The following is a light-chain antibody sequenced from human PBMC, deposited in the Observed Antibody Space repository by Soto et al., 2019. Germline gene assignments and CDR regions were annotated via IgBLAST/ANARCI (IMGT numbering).Light chain of an antibody. CDR1: NSDVGGYNF. CDR3: SAYTRRSILV. Sequence: QSALTQPAFVSGSPGQSITISCTGTNSDVGGYNFVSWYQQHPGKVPKLMIYDVTNRPSGVSNRFSGSKSGNTASLTISGLHAEDEAEYYCSAYTRRSILVFGTGTKVTVL. J-gene: IGLJ1*01. CDR2: DVT. V-gene: IGLV2-14*01.